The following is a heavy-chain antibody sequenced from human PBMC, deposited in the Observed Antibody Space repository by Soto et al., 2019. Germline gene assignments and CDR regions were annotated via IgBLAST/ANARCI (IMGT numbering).Heavy chain of an antibody. D-gene: IGHD2-15*01. CDR3: AREYCSCGSCRPPGY. J-gene: IGHJ4*02. CDR1: GFTLSSYS. V-gene: IGHV3-21*01. Sequence: GGSLRLSCAASGFTLSSYSMNWVRQAPGKGLEWVSSISSSSTYMYYADSVKGRFTISRDNAENSLYLQMNSLRAEDTAVYYCAREYCSCGSCRPPGYWGQGTLVTVSS. CDR2: ISSSSTYM.